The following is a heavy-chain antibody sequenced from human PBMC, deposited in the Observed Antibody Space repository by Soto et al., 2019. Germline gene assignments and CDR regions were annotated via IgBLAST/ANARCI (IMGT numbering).Heavy chain of an antibody. J-gene: IGHJ4*02. CDR2: IKQDGSEE. CDR1: GFTFTNSW. Sequence: GGSLRLSCAASGFTFTNSWMSWVRQAPGKGLEWVANIKQDGSEEYYVDSVKGRFTISRDNAQNSLYLQMNTLRVEDTAVYYCARGGGGVDYWGQGTLVTVSS. D-gene: IGHD3-16*01. CDR3: ARGGGGVDY. V-gene: IGHV3-7*01.